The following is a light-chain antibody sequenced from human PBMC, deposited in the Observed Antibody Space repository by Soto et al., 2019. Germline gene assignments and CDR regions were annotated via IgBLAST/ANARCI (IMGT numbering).Light chain of an antibody. J-gene: IGKJ4*01. V-gene: IGKV1-39*01. CDR2: AAS. CDR3: QQSYSTTTLT. CDR1: QSISSY. Sequence: DLPMTQSPSSLSASVGDRVTITCRASQSISSYLNWYQQKPGKAPKLLIYAASSLQSGVPSRFSGSGSGTDFTLTISSLQPEDFATYYCQQSYSTTTLTFGGGTKVEIK.